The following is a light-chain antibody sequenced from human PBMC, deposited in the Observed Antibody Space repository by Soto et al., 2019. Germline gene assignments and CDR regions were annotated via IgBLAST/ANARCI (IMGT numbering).Light chain of an antibody. J-gene: IGKJ5*01. CDR2: GAS. Sequence: EIVLMQSPDTLSLSPGERATLSCRASQTVSSNYLAWYQQKPGQAPRLLIYGASSRATGIPDRFSGSGSGTEFTLTISTLHSEDFAVYYCQQYGSSLITFGQGTRLEIK. V-gene: IGKV3-20*01. CDR1: QTVSSNY. CDR3: QQYGSSLIT.